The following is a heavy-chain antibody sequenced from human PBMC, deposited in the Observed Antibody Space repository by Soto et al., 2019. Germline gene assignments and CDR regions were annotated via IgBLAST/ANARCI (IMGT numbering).Heavy chain of an antibody. CDR3: ARTYSSSWYPFDY. CDR1: GGSFSGYY. D-gene: IGHD6-13*01. J-gene: IGHJ4*02. CDR2: INQSGGT. V-gene: IGHV4-34*01. Sequence: QVQLQQWGAGLLKPSETLSLTCAVYGGSFSGYYWSWIRQPPGKGLEWIGEINQSGGTNYNPSLKSRVTISVDTSKNQFSLKLSSVTAAATAVYYCARTYSSSWYPFDYWGQGTLVTVSS.